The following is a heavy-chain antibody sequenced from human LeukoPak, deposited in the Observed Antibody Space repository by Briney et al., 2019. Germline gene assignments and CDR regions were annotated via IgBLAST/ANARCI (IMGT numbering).Heavy chain of an antibody. Sequence: GGSLRLSCTASGFIVNDNYMSWVRQAPGKGLEWVSVIYSSHSTYYADSVKGRFTISRGNSKNMVYLQMNSLRAADTAVYFCARGSWLNRLFDYWGQGTLVTVSS. D-gene: IGHD5-24*01. V-gene: IGHV3-66*01. CDR1: GFIVNDNY. J-gene: IGHJ4*02. CDR2: IYSSHST. CDR3: ARGSWLNRLFDY.